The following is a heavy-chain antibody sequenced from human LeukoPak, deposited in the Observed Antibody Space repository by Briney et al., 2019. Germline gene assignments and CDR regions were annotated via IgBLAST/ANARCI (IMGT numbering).Heavy chain of an antibody. CDR2: ISYDGSNK. CDR3: AKTILWFGELLYAGPYIDH. CDR1: GFTFSSYG. V-gene: IGHV3-30*18. D-gene: IGHD3-10*01. Sequence: PGRSLRLSCAASGFTFSSYGMHWVRQAPGKGLEWVAVISYDGSNKYYADSVKGRFTISRDNSKNTLYLQMNSLRAEDTAVYYCAKTILWFGELLYAGPYIDHWGQGTLVTVSS. J-gene: IGHJ4*02.